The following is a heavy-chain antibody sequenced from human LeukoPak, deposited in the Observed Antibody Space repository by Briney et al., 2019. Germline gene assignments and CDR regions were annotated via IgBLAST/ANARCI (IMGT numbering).Heavy chain of an antibody. CDR1: GGSISSSSYY. V-gene: IGHV4-39*07. CDR2: IYYSGST. Sequence: SETLSLTCTVSGGSISSSSYYWGWIRQLPGKGLEWIGSIYYSGSTYYNPSLKSRVTISVDTSKNQFSLKLTSMTAADTAVYYCARGVRWADTFTGYYLSGFDHWGQGTLVPVSS. J-gene: IGHJ4*02. CDR3: ARGVRWADTFTGYYLSGFDH. D-gene: IGHD3-9*01.